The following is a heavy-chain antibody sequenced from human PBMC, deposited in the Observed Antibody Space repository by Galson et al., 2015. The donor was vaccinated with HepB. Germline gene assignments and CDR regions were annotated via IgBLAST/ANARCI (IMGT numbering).Heavy chain of an antibody. CDR1: GFTFSNYG. CDR3: ATEDILTRGGAFDM. V-gene: IGHV3-33*01. J-gene: IGHJ3*02. Sequence: SLRLSCAASGFTFSNYGMHWVRQAPGKGLEWVAIIWFDGSREFYTDSVKGRFTISRDNSKNTLWLQMNSLRAEDTAVYYCATEDILTRGGAFDMWGQGTMVTVSS. CDR2: IWFDGSRE. D-gene: IGHD3-9*01.